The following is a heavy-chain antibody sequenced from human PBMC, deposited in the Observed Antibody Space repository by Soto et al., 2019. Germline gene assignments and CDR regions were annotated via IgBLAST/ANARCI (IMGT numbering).Heavy chain of an antibody. CDR3: AEVLGISGYYPPQGIDL. CDR2: IIPIFGTA. CDR1: GGTFSSYA. J-gene: IGHJ6*02. Sequence: QVQLVQSGAEVKKPGSSVKVSCKASGGTFSSYAISWVRQAPGQGLEWMGGIIPIFGTANYAQKFQGRVTLTAHETPGTAYIERSSLRSAVTAVYDCAEVLGISGYYPPQGIDLWGQGTTVTVFS. V-gene: IGHV1-69*12. D-gene: IGHD3-22*01.